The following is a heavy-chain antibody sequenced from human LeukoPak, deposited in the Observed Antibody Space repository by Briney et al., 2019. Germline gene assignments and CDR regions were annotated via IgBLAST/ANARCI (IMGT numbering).Heavy chain of an antibody. D-gene: IGHD3-22*01. Sequence: PGGTLRLSCAASGYTFTSYGISWVRQAPGQGLEWMGWISAYNGNTNYAQKLQGRVTMTTDTSTSTAYMELRSLRSDDTAVYYCARDHDTPEDYYYYYMDVWGKGTTVTVSS. V-gene: IGHV1-18*01. CDR1: GYTFTSYG. CDR3: ARDHDTPEDYYYYYMDV. J-gene: IGHJ6*03. CDR2: ISAYNGNT.